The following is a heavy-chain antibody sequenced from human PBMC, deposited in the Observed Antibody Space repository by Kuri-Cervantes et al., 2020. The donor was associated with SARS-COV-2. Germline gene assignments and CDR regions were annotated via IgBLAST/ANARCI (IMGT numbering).Heavy chain of an antibody. J-gene: IGHJ4*02. V-gene: IGHV1-2*02. CDR1: GYTLTDYY. CDR3: ARNRRTGGYSFGFDL. CDR2: INPDGGT. D-gene: IGHD5-18*01. Sequence: ASVKVSCKASGYTLTDYYMHWVRQAPGQGPEWMGWINPDGGTNSAQKFQGRVTMTRDTSTSTVHMELSRLRFDDTAVFYCARNRRTGGYSFGFDLWGQGPLVPVSS.